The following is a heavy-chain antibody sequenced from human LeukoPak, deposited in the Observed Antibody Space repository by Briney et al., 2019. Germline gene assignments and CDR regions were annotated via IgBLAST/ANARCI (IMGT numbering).Heavy chain of an antibody. CDR3: ARESFDFLSGNFWYWFDP. Sequence: KPSETLSLTCAVYGGSFSGYYWSWIRQPPGKGLEWIGEINHSGSTNYNPSLKSRVTISVDTSKNQFSLKLSSVTAADTAVYYCARESFDFLSGNFWYWFDPRGPGTLGTGS. CDR1: GGSFSGYY. V-gene: IGHV4-34*01. D-gene: IGHD3-3*01. CDR2: INHSGST. J-gene: IGHJ5*02.